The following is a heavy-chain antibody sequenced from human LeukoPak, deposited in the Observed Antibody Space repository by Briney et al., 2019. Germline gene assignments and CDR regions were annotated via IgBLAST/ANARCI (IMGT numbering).Heavy chain of an antibody. Sequence: GSLRLSCAASGVTFATYGMHWVRQAPGKGLEWVAFVRYDGIDKYYGDSVKGRFTISRDNSKNTLYLQMHRLRLEDTAVYFCAKVLPLTFYYMDVWGQGTTVTVS. CDR1: GVTFATYG. V-gene: IGHV3-30*02. J-gene: IGHJ6*03. CDR2: VRYDGIDK. CDR3: AKVLPLTFYYMDV.